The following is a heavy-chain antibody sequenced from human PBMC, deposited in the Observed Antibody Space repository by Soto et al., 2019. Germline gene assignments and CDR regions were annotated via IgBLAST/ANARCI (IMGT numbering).Heavy chain of an antibody. D-gene: IGHD3-3*01. J-gene: IGHJ4*02. CDR3: AREGLESYYFDY. Sequence: PGGSLRLSCAASGFTFSNYAMSWVRQAPGKGLEWVSSISPDGNYIYYADSVKGRFTISRDNSKNTLYLQMSSLRADDTAVYYCAREGLESYYFDYWGQGAPVTVSS. CDR1: GFTFSNYA. V-gene: IGHV3-23*01. CDR2: ISPDGNYI.